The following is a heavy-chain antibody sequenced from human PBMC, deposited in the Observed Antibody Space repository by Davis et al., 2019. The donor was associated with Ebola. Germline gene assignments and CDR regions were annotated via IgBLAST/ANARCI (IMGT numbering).Heavy chain of an antibody. D-gene: IGHD6-19*01. CDR2: ISTNTGNP. J-gene: IGHJ4*02. V-gene: IGHV7-4-1*02. CDR3: AREIGSGWSPFDY. CDR1: GYTFTSYG. Sequence: AASVKVSCKASGYTFTSYGISWVRQAPGQGLEWMGWISTNTGNPTYAQGFTGRFVFSLDSSVSTAYLQINSLKAEDTAVYYCAREIGSGWSPFDYWGQGTLVTVSS.